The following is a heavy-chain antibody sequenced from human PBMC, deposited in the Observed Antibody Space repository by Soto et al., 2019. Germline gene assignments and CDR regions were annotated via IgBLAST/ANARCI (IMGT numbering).Heavy chain of an antibody. CDR1: GYSFSNYN. V-gene: IGHV1-18*01. Sequence: ASVKVSCKSSGYSFSNYNFCWVRQAPGQGPEWLGWISGYNGNTNYAQKLQGRVTMTTDSFTSTAYMELRSLRSDDTAVYYCATQIDTVMVFRDWGQGTLVTVSS. D-gene: IGHD5-18*01. CDR3: ATQIDTVMVFRD. J-gene: IGHJ4*02. CDR2: ISGYNGNT.